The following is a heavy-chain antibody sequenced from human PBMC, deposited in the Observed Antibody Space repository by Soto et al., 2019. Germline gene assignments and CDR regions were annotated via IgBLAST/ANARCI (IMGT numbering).Heavy chain of an antibody. V-gene: IGHV1-46*01. Sequence: ASVKVSCKTSGYPFTDYFIHWVRQAPGQGLEWMGIISLYHHSASYAQKFQGRLTVTADTSTTTVYMDLSSLTSEDSAVYWCARELYSCGGDCPYYMDYWGQGTLVTVSS. J-gene: IGHJ4*02. CDR1: GYPFTDYF. D-gene: IGHD2-21*02. CDR3: ARELYSCGGDCPYYMDY. CDR2: ISLYHHSA.